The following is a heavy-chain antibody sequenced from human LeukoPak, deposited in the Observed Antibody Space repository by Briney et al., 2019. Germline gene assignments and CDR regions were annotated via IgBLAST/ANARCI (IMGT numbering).Heavy chain of an antibody. D-gene: IGHD3-10*01. CDR3: VKGSSPVRMVRGVYFDY. CDR2: ISGSGGST. V-gene: IGHV3-23*01. Sequence: GGSLRLSCAASGFTFSSYGMHWVRQAPGKGLEWVSAISGSGGSTYYADSVKGRFTISRDNSKNTLYLQMNSLRAEDTAVYYCVKGSSPVRMVRGVYFDYWGQGTLVTVSS. J-gene: IGHJ4*02. CDR1: GFTFSSYG.